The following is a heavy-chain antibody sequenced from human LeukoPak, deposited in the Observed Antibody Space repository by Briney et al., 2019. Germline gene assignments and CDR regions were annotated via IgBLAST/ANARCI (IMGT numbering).Heavy chain of an antibody. D-gene: IGHD6-19*01. CDR1: GYTFTSYA. J-gene: IGHJ4*02. Sequence: ASVKVSCKASGYTFTSYAMHWVRQAPGQRLEWMGWINAGNGNTKYSQKFQGRVTITRDTSASTAYMELSSLRSEDTAVYYCARNPGIAVAGTGYWGQGTLVTVSS. CDR3: ARNPGIAVAGTGY. CDR2: INAGNGNT. V-gene: IGHV1-3*01.